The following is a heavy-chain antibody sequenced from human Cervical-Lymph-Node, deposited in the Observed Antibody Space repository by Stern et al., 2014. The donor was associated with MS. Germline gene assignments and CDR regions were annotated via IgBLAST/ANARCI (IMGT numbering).Heavy chain of an antibody. CDR3: ARIYCSGDECYHSFDT. J-gene: IGHJ4*02. CDR1: GYRFSTFY. Sequence: QVQLVQSGAEVKKPGASVQVSCKASGYRFSTFYLHWLRQAPGQGLQWIGRIVPGSGATNSSQTFQGRLTMTRDRSITTAYLELSGLRSDDTAVYYCARIYCSGDECYHSFDTWGQGTLVTVSS. D-gene: IGHD3-16*02. V-gene: IGHV1-2*06. CDR2: IVPGSGAT.